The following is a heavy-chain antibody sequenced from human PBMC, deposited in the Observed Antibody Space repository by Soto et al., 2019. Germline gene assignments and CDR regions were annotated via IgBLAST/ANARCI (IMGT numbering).Heavy chain of an antibody. CDR2: INAGNGNT. J-gene: IGHJ6*02. CDR3: ARDLRSWAGYYGMDV. Sequence: GASVKVSCKASGYTFTSHAMYWVRQAPGQRLEWMGWINAGNGNTKYSQKFQGRVTITRDTSASTAYMELSSLRSEDTAVYYCARDLRSWAGYYGMDVWGQGTTVTVSS. V-gene: IGHV1-3*01. CDR1: GYTFTSHA. D-gene: IGHD1-26*01.